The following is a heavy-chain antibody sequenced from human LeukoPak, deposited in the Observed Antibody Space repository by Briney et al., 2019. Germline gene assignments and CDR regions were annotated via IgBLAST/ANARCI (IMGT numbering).Heavy chain of an antibody. Sequence: GESLKISCKGSGYSFTSYWIAWVRQMPGKGLEWMGIIYPGDFATSYSPSFKGRVTISADNSISTAYLQWSSLKASETAVYYCARRAVTTGYFDYWGQGSLVTVSS. D-gene: IGHD4-17*01. J-gene: IGHJ4*02. CDR3: ARRAVTTGYFDY. CDR1: GYSFTSYW. CDR2: IYPGDFAT. V-gene: IGHV5-51*01.